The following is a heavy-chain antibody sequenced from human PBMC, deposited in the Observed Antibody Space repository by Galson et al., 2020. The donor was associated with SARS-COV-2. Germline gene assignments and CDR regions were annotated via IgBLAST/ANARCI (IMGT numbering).Heavy chain of an antibody. Sequence: GGSLRLSCAASGFTFSNYIIHWVRRAPGKGLEWVAVISYDGSDKYYADSVKGQFTISRDDSKNTLYLQMNSLRAEDTAVYYCARETNYDDRSGYYNGEFDYWGQGTLVTVSS. J-gene: IGHJ4*02. CDR1: GFTFSNYI. CDR3: ARETNYDDRSGYYNGEFDY. D-gene: IGHD3-22*01. CDR2: ISYDGSDK. V-gene: IGHV3-30*04.